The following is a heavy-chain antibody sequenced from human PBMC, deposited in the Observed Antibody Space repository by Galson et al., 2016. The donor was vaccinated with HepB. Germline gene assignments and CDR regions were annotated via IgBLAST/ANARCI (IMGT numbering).Heavy chain of an antibody. CDR3: ERDRGDDNSFIKSYYLDY. Sequence: SVKVSCKASGYPFTTHGIHWVRQAPGQRLEWVGWINADKTKTRYSRKFKCRVTITSDTSATTGYLDLSSLTAEDTSFYYCERDRGDDNSFIKSYYLDYWGQGTLVTVSS. CDR1: GYPFTTHG. CDR2: INADKTKT. D-gene: IGHD3-10*01. J-gene: IGHJ4*02. V-gene: IGHV1-3*01.